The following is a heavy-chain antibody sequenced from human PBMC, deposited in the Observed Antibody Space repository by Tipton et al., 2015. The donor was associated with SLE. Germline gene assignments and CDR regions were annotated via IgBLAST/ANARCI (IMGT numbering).Heavy chain of an antibody. CDR1: GDSISSSHW. CDR3: ARREYRLSGLDP. CDR2: TYHSGTT. V-gene: IGHV4-4*02. Sequence: TLSLTCAVFGDSISSSHWWTWVRQPPGKGLEWIGETYHSGTTNYNSSLKSRVTISVDRSKNRHSLKLTSMTAADTAVYYCARREYRLSGLDPWGQGTLVTVSS. J-gene: IGHJ5*02. D-gene: IGHD3-16*02.